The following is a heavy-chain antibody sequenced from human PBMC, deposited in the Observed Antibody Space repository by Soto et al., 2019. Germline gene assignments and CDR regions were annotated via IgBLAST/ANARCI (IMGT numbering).Heavy chain of an antibody. CDR2: IYPGDSDT. V-gene: IGHV5-51*01. CDR1: GYSFTSYW. J-gene: IGHJ3*02. Sequence: GESLKISCKGSGYSFTSYWIGWVRQMPGKGLEWMGIIYPGDSDTRYSPSFQGQVTISADKSISTAYLQWSSLKASDTAMYYCATAAYCSGGSCYSRGDSFDIWGQGTMGT. CDR3: ATAAYCSGGSCYSRGDSFDI. D-gene: IGHD2-15*01.